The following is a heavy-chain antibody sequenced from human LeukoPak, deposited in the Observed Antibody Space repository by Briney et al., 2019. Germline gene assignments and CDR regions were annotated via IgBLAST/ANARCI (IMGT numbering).Heavy chain of an antibody. Sequence: SETLSLTCAVYGGSFSGYYWSWIRQPPGKGLEWIGEINHSGSTNYNPSLKSRVTISVDTSKNQFSLKLSSVTAADTAVYYCAKHYMGSSYNRGLDYWGQGTLVTVSS. J-gene: IGHJ4*02. CDR2: INHSGST. CDR1: GGSFSGYY. V-gene: IGHV4-34*01. CDR3: AKHYMGSSYNRGLDY. D-gene: IGHD3-10*01.